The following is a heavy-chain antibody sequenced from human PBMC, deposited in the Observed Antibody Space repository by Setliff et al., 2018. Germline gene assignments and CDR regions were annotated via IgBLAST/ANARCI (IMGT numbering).Heavy chain of an antibody. V-gene: IGHV1-18*01. CDR2: ISGYNGNT. Sequence: ASVKVSCKTSGYTFISYGISWVRQAPGQGLEWMGWISGYNGNTDYAQNFQGRVTMTTDTSTSTAYMELRSLRSDDTAVYYCARVPRLEWLLPTFDSWGHGTLVTVSS. D-gene: IGHD3-3*01. J-gene: IGHJ4*01. CDR3: ARVPRLEWLLPTFDS. CDR1: GYTFISYG.